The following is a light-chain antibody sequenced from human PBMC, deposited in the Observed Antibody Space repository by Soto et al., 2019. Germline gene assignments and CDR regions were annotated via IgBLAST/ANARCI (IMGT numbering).Light chain of an antibody. Sequence: QSVLTQPPSASGTPGQRVAISCSGSTSNIGSRAVNWYQQVPGTAPKLLIYGNDQRPSGVPDRFFASKSGTSASLAMSGLQSDDEADYYCSTWDDSLNAQVFGGGTKLTVL. CDR2: GND. CDR3: STWDDSLNAQV. J-gene: IGLJ2*01. V-gene: IGLV1-44*01. CDR1: TSNIGSRA.